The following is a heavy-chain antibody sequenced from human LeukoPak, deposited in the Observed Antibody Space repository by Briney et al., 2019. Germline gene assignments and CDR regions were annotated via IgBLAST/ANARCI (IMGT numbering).Heavy chain of an antibody. CDR1: GFTFSSYG. D-gene: IGHD6-13*01. CDR3: AKDHVSSSWTFDY. CDR2: IYSGGST. V-gene: IGHV3-NL1*01. J-gene: IGHJ4*02. Sequence: GGSLRLSCAASGFTFSSYGMHWVRQAPGKGLEWVSVIYSGGSTYYADSVKGRFTISRDNSKNTLYLQMNSLRAEDTAVYYCAKDHVSSSWTFDYWGQGTLVTVSS.